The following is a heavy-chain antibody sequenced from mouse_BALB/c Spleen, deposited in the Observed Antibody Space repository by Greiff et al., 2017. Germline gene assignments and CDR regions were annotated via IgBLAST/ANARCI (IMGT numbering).Heavy chain of an antibody. D-gene: IGHD2-3*01. CDR3: ARSGYYSFYAMDY. CDR1: GYAFSSYW. CDR2: IYPGDGDT. J-gene: IGHJ4*01. V-gene: IGHV1-80*01. Sequence: VQRVESGAELVRPGSSVKISCKASGYAFSSYWMYWVKQRPGQGLEWIGQIYPGDGDTNYNGKFKGKATLTADKSSSTAYMQLSSLTSEDSAVYFCARSGYYSFYAMDYWGQGTSVTVSS.